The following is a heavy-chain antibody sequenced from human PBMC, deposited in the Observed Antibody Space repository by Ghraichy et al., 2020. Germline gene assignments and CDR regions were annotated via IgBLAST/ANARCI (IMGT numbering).Heavy chain of an antibody. CDR1: GGSISSGGYY. CDR2: IYYSGST. J-gene: IGHJ4*02. Sequence: TLSLTCTVSGGSISSGGYYWSWIRQHPGKGLEWIGYIYYSGSTYYNPSLKSRVTISVDTSKNQFSLKLSSVTAADTAVYYCATSGPEYYFDYWGRGTLVTVSS. D-gene: IGHD6-19*01. CDR3: ATSGPEYYFDY. V-gene: IGHV4-31*03.